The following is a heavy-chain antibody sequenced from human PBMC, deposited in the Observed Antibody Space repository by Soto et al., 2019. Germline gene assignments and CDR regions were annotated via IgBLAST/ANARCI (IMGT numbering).Heavy chain of an antibody. D-gene: IGHD5-12*01. CDR1: GFTFDDNA. Sequence: GGSLRLSCAASGFTFDDNAMHWVRQAPGKGLEWVSGISWNSGSIGYADSVKGRFTISRDNAKNSLYLQMNSLRAEDTALYYFAKGRDGYNYSPPDYWGQGTLVTVSS. CDR3: AKGRDGYNYSPPDY. V-gene: IGHV3-9*01. J-gene: IGHJ4*02. CDR2: ISWNSGSI.